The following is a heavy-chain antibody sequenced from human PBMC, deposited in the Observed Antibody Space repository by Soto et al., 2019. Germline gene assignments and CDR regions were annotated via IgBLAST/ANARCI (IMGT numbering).Heavy chain of an antibody. D-gene: IGHD4-17*01. J-gene: IGHJ4*02. CDR1: GGSISSGGYY. V-gene: IGHV4-31*03. CDR3: ARSAVTYLGYTFDY. Sequence: SETLSLTCTVSGGSISSGGYYWSWIRQHPGKGLEWIGYIYYSGSTYYNPSLKSRVTISVDTSKNQFSLKLSSVTAADTAVYYCARSAVTYLGYTFDYWGQGTLVTVSS. CDR2: IYYSGST.